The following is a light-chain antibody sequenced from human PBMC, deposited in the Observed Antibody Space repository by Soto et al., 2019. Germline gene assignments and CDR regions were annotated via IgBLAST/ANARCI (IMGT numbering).Light chain of an antibody. CDR3: QQHTSSLT. CDR1: QSVNNNY. CDR2: GAS. V-gene: IGKV3-20*01. Sequence: EIVLTQFPATLSLSSGERATLSCRASQSVNNNYLAWYQQKPGQAPRLLIYGASSRATGIPDRFSGSGSGTEFTLTISRLEPEDFAVYYCQQHTSSLTFGGRTYVEI. J-gene: IGKJ4*01.